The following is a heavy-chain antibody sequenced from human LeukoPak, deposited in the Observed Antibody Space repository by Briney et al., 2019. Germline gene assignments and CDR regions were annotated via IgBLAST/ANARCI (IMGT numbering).Heavy chain of an antibody. CDR3: AKSRCTSPKCAFDS. D-gene: IGHD2-2*01. V-gene: IGHV3-23*01. CDR1: GFTFSLYV. J-gene: IGHJ4*02. Sequence: PGGSLRLSCAASGFTFSLYVMHWVRQAPGKGLEWVSGISGAGGSTYDADFVRGRFSISRDNSKNMVYLDMSSLTAEDTAVYYCAKSRCTSPKCAFDSWGQGTLVTVSS. CDR2: ISGAGGST.